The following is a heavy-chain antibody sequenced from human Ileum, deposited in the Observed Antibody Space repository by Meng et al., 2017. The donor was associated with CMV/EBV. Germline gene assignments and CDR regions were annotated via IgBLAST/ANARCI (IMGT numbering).Heavy chain of an antibody. CDR3: ARDRTPYYYDSSGYRKYWYFDL. Sequence: SNWWSGVRQPPGKGLEWIGEIYHSGSTNYNPSLKSRVTISVDKSKNQFSLKLSSVTAADTAVYYCARDRTPYYYDSSGYRKYWYFDLWGRGTLVTVSS. D-gene: IGHD3-22*01. CDR1: SNW. V-gene: IGHV4-4*02. J-gene: IGHJ2*01. CDR2: IYHSGST.